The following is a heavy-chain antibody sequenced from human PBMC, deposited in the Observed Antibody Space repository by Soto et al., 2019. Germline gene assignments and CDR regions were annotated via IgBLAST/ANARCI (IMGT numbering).Heavy chain of an antibody. V-gene: IGHV3-30*18. CDR1: GFTFSSYG. Sequence: PGGSLRLSCAASGFTFSSYGMHWVRQAPGKGLEWVAVISYDGSNKYYADSVKGRFTISRDNSKNTLYLQMNSLRAEDTAVYYCAKFEVAGGFDWGQGTLVTVSS. J-gene: IGHJ4*02. D-gene: IGHD6-19*01. CDR3: AKFEVAGGFD. CDR2: ISYDGSNK.